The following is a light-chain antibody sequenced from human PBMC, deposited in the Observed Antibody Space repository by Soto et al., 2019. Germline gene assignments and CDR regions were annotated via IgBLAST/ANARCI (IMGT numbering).Light chain of an antibody. J-gene: IGLJ3*02. V-gene: IGLV1-44*01. CDR2: NNN. Sequence: QSVLTQPPSASGTPGQRVTISCSGSSSNIGTNAVNWYQQIPGTAPKLLIYNNNQRPSGVPDRFSGSKSGTSASLTISGLHSEDEADYPCATWDDTLRSWVFGGGTKVIVL. CDR1: SSNIGTNA. CDR3: ATWDDTLRSWV.